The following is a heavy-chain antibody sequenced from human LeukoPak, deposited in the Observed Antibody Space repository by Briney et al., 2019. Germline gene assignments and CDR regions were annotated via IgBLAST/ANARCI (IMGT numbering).Heavy chain of an antibody. CDR2: ISSSSSYI. D-gene: IGHD4-17*01. V-gene: IGHV3-21*01. CDR3: AGDQGDYGDYAFYYYYGMDV. CDR1: GFTFSSYS. J-gene: IGHJ6*02. Sequence: GGSLRLSCAASGFTFSSYSMNWVRQAPGKGLEWVSSISSSSSYIYYADSVKGRFTISRDNAKNSLYLQMNSLRAEDTAVYYCAGDQGDYGDYAFYYYYGMDVWGQGTTVTVSS.